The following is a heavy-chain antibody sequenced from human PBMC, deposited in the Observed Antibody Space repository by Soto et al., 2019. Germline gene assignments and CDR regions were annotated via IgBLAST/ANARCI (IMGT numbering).Heavy chain of an antibody. CDR1: GGSFSGYY. V-gene: IGHV4-34*01. D-gene: IGHD3-22*01. CDR3: ARASQMVINPYYYPMDV. Sequence: PSETLSLTCAVYGGSFSGYYWSWIRQPPGKGLEWIGEINHSGSTNYNPSLKSRVTISVDTSKNQFSLKLSSVTAADTAVYYCARASQMVINPYYYPMDVWCQGTTVTVSS. J-gene: IGHJ6*02. CDR2: INHSGST.